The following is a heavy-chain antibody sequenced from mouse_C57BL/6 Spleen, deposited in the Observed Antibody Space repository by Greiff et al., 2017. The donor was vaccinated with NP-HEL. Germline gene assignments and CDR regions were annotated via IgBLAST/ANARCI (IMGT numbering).Heavy chain of an antibody. Sequence: QVQLQQPGAELVKPGASVKLSCKASGYTFTSYWMHWVKQRPGQGLEWIGMIHPNSGSTNYNEKFKSKATLTVDKSSSTAYMQLSSLTSEDSAVYYCARWEYERPYAMDYWGQGTSVTVSS. D-gene: IGHD2-14*01. CDR3: ARWEYERPYAMDY. CDR2: IHPNSGST. V-gene: IGHV1-64*01. CDR1: GYTFTSYW. J-gene: IGHJ4*01.